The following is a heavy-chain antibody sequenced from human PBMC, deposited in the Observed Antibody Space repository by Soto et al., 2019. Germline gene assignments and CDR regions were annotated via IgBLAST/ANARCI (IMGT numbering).Heavy chain of an antibody. CDR2: IWYDGSNK. CDR3: ARDQLGAAPSGRYYYYYYGMDV. CDR1: GFTFSSYG. Sequence: GGSLRLSCAASGFTFSSYGMPWVRQAPGKGLEWVAVIWYDGSNKYYADSVKGRFTISRDNSENTLYLQMNSLRAEDTAVYYCARDQLGAAPSGRYYYYYYGMDVWGQGT. D-gene: IGHD3-10*01. J-gene: IGHJ6*02. V-gene: IGHV3-33*01.